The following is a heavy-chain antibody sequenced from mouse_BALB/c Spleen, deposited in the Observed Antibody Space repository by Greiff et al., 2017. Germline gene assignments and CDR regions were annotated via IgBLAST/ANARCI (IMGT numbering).Heavy chain of an antibody. V-gene: IGHV1S81*02. Sequence: VQLVESGPELVKPGASVKLSCKASGYTFTSYWMHWVKQRPGQGLEWIGEINPSNGRTNYNEKFKSKATLTVDKSSSTAYMQLSSLTSEDSAVYYCARTTVFPYYAMDYWGQGTSVTVSA. CDR3: ARTTVFPYYAMDY. CDR1: GYTFTSYW. CDR2: INPSNGRT. D-gene: IGHD1-1*01. J-gene: IGHJ4*01.